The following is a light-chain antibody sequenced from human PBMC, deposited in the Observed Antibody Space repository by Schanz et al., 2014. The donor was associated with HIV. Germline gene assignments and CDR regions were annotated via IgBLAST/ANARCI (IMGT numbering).Light chain of an antibody. V-gene: IGLV2-14*03. J-gene: IGLJ3*02. Sequence: QSALTQPASVSGSPGQSITISCTGTSSDLGVYNYVSWYQQHPGRAPKLMIYDVSNRPSGVSNRFSGSKSGNTASLTISGLQAEDEADYYCASFTSSTTYWVFGGGTKLTVL. CDR2: DVS. CDR3: ASFTSSTTYWV. CDR1: SSDLGVYNY.